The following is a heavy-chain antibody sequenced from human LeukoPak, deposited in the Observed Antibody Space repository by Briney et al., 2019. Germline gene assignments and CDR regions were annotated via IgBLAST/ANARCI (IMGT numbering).Heavy chain of an antibody. J-gene: IGHJ4*02. CDR1: GFNFRSYG. CDR3: ASLYNDYGDY. V-gene: IGHV3-23*01. D-gene: IGHD5-24*01. CDR2: TINSGDRT. Sequence: PGGSLRLSCAASGFNFRSYGMCWVRQAPGRGLEWVSGTINSGDRTFYADPAKGRFTMSRDNSRNMLYLNMNNLRVDDTAVYYCASLYNDYGDYWGQGALVTVSS.